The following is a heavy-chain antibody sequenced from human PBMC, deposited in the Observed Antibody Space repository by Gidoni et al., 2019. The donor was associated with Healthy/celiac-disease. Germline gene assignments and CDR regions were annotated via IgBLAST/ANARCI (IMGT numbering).Heavy chain of an antibody. J-gene: IGHJ3*02. CDR3: ARDRDYYDSSGYYLPDI. V-gene: IGHV3-11*06. D-gene: IGHD3-22*01. Sequence: QVQLVESGGGLVKPGGSLRLSCAASGFTFSDYYMSWIRQAPGKGLEWVSYISSSSSYTNYADSVKGRFTISRDNAKNSLYLQMNSLRAEDTAVYYCARDRDYYDSSGYYLPDIWGQGTMVTVSS. CDR2: ISSSSSYT. CDR1: GFTFSDYY.